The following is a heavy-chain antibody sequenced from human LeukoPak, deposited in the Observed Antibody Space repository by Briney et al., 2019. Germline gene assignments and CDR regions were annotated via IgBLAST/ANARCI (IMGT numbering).Heavy chain of an antibody. V-gene: IGHV3-48*03. CDR3: AREYSSSHYYYYYMDV. Sequence: GSLRLSCAASGFTFSSYEMNWVRQAPGKGLEWVSYISSSGSTIYYADSVKGQFTISRDNAKNSLYLQMNSLRAEDTAVYYCAREYSSSHYYYYYMDVWGKGTTVTVSS. CDR2: ISSSGSTI. J-gene: IGHJ6*03. CDR1: GFTFSSYE. D-gene: IGHD6-6*01.